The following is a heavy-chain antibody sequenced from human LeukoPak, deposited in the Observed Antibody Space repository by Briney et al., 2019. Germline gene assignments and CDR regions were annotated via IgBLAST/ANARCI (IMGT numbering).Heavy chain of an antibody. CDR1: GGSINNYF. V-gene: IGHV4-59*08. CDR3: AREDYYNSGGYYLDY. Sequence: PSETLSLTCTVSGGSINNYFWTWIRQPPGKGLEWIGNIYHSGSTNYSPSLKSRVTISVDTSKNQFSLKLSSVTAADTAVYFCAREDYYNSGGYYLDYWGQGTLVTVSS. J-gene: IGHJ4*02. CDR2: IYHSGST. D-gene: IGHD3-22*01.